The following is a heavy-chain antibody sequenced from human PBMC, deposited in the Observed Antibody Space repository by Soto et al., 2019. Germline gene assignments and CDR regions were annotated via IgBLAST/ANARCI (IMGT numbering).Heavy chain of an antibody. Sequence: EVQLVESGGGLVQPGGSLRLSCAASGFTFRSSWMYWVRQTPGKGPVWVSCINGDGSVIYYADSVKGRFTIYRDNARGTLYLQIHSLTTEDTADYYCVRDIRWGQGTLVSVPS. CDR1: GFTFRSSW. J-gene: IGHJ4*02. CDR3: VRDIR. CDR2: INGDGSVI. V-gene: IGHV3-74*01.